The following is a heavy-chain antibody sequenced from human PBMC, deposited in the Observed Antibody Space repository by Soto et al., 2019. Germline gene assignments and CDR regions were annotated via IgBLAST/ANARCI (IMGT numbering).Heavy chain of an antibody. V-gene: IGHV3-72*01. CDR1: GFTFSDHY. D-gene: IGHD2-15*01. CDR3: ARTYCSGRSCYPYFEN. Sequence: GGSLRLSCAASGFTFSDHYMDWVRQAPGKGLEWVGRIRNKTNSYATEYAASVRGRFTISRDDSKNSLYLQMKNLRAEDTAVYFCARTYCSGRSCYPYFENWGQGTLVTVS. CDR2: IRNKTNSYAT. J-gene: IGHJ4*02.